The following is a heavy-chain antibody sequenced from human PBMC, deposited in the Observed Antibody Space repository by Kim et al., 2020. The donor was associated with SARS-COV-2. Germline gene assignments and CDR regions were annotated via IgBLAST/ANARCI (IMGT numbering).Heavy chain of an antibody. CDR3: ARHLMD. J-gene: IGHJ4*02. Sequence: SETLSLTCSVFGGSLSGYYWTWIRQAPGKGLEWIGEIYHSGTDFYNPSLKSRVTILGDTSNNEVSLKLNSVTAADTAVYYCARHLMDWGQGTPVTVSS. CDR1: GGSLSGYY. V-gene: IGHV4-34*01. CDR2: IYHSGTD.